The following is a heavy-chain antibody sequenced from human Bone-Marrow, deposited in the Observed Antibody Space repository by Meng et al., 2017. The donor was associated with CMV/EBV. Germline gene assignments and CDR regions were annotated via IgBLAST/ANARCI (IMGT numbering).Heavy chain of an antibody. V-gene: IGHV1-69*05. J-gene: IGHJ6*02. CDR2: IIPIFGTA. D-gene: IGHD6-13*01. CDR3: ARSWLIAADYYYYGMDV. CDR1: GYTFTGYY. Sequence: SVKVSCKASGYTFTGYYIHWVRQAPGQGLEWMGGIIPIFGTANYAQKFQGRVTITTDESTSTAYMEPSSLRSEDTAVYYCARSWLIAADYYYYGMDVWGQGTTVTVSS.